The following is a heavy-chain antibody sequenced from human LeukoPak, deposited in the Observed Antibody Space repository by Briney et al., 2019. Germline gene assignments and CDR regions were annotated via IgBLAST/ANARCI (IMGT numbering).Heavy chain of an antibody. CDR2: ISSSSSYI. J-gene: IGHJ4*02. V-gene: IGHV3-21*01. CDR1: GFTFSSHS. D-gene: IGHD3-22*01. Sequence: GGSLRLSCAASGFTFSSHSMNWVRQAPGKGLEWVSSISSSSSYIYYADSVKGRFTISRDNAKNSLYLQMNSLRAEDTAVYYCARDPPRRYYDSSGYSWGQGTLVTVSS. CDR3: ARDPPRRYYDSSGYS.